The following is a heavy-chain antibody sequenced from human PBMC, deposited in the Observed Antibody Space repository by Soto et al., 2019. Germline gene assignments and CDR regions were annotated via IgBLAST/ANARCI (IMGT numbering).Heavy chain of an antibody. CDR2: ISGNGGST. CDR3: AKRPASIITFDY. V-gene: IGHV3-23*01. CDR1: GFTFSNYA. D-gene: IGHD2-2*01. J-gene: IGHJ4*02. Sequence: GGSLRLSCAASGFTFSNYAMSWVRQAPGKGLEWVSTISGNGGSTYYADSVKGRFTISRDNSKNVLFLQINSLRDDDSAVYYCAKRPASIITFDYWGQGTPVTVSS.